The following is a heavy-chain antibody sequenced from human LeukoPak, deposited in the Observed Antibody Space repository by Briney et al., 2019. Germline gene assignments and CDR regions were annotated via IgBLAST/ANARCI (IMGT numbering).Heavy chain of an antibody. Sequence: PGGSLRLSCAASGFTFSSYAMHWVRQAPGKGLEWVAVISYDGSNKYYADSVKGRFTISRDNSKNTLYLQMNSLRAEDTAVYYCASFSGSYKEWGQGTLVTVSS. D-gene: IGHD1-26*01. V-gene: IGHV3-30-3*01. CDR2: ISYDGSNK. CDR3: ASFSGSYKE. J-gene: IGHJ4*02. CDR1: GFTFSSYA.